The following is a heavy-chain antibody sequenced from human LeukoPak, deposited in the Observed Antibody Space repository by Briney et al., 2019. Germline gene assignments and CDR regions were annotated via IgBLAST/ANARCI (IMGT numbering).Heavy chain of an antibody. CDR1: GNFISKYY. CDR2: IYYRGST. CDR3: ARDYIAVAGRHYYYYGRDV. Sequence: SEPLTLTCTVCGNFISKYYWSWIRQPPGKGLGWIIYIYYRGSTNYNPSLKSRVTTSVHPPKNQSSLKPRSVTDADTAGYYCARDYIAVAGRHYYYYGRDVWGQGTTVTVSS. D-gene: IGHD6-19*01. V-gene: IGHV4-59*01. J-gene: IGHJ6*02.